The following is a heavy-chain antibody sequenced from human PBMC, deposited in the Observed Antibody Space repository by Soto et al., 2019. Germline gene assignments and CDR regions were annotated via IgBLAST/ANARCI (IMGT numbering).Heavy chain of an antibody. Sequence: SVKVSGKASGGTFSSYAISWVRQAPGQGPEWMGGIIPIFGTANYAQKFQGRVTIPADESTSTAYMELSSLRSEDTAVYYCARVCSSTSCRDYWGQGTLVTGSA. CDR1: GGTFSSYA. J-gene: IGHJ4*02. CDR2: IIPIFGTA. CDR3: ARVCSSTSCRDY. V-gene: IGHV1-69*01. D-gene: IGHD2-2*01.